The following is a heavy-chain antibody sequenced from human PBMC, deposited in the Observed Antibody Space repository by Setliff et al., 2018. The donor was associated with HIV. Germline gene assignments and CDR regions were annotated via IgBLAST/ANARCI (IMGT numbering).Heavy chain of an antibody. CDR1: GYTFTSYP. CDR3: ARTPSRGGFDY. CDR2: INTSGGSA. Sequence: ASVKVSCKASGYTFTSYPMHWVRQAPGQGLEWMGVINTSGGSAGYAEKFRGRVTMTRDTSTSTVYMDLRNLRSEDTAVYYCARTPSRGGFDYWGQGTLVTVSS. V-gene: IGHV1-46*01. D-gene: IGHD3-16*01. J-gene: IGHJ4*02.